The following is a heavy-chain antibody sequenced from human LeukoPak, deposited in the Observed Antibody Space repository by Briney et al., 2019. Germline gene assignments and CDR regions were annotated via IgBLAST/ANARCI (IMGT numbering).Heavy chain of an antibody. Sequence: PGGSLRLPCAASGFTFSSYWMSWVRQAPGKGLERVANIKYDGSEKFYVDSVKGRFTVSRDNAKNSLYLQLNSLRAEDTAVYYCASATGEKGGYFHYWGQRTHVTVSS. CDR1: GFTFSSYW. D-gene: IGHD7-27*01. J-gene: IGHJ4*02. CDR3: ASATGEKGGYFHY. CDR2: IKYDGSEK. V-gene: IGHV3-7*01.